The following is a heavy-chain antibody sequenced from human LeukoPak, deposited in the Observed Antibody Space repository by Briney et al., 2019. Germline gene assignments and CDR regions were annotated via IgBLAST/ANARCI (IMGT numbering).Heavy chain of an antibody. J-gene: IGHJ4*02. CDR1: GFIFSSYA. CDR2: ISGSGGST. V-gene: IGHV3-23*01. CDR3: AKDYYDFWSGYSD. Sequence: GGSLRLSCAASGFIFSSYAMSWVRQAPGKGLEWVSAISGSGGSTYYADSVKGRFTISRDNSKNTLYLQMNSLRAEDTAVYYCAKDYYDFWSGYSDWGQGTLVTVSS. D-gene: IGHD3-3*01.